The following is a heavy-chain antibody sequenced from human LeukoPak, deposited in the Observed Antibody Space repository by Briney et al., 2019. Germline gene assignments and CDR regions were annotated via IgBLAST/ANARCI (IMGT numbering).Heavy chain of an antibody. CDR1: GFTFSSYA. CDR2: ISGSGGST. V-gene: IGHV3-23*01. CDR3: AKDGGLVVVSPSLIDY. D-gene: IGHD3-22*01. J-gene: IGHJ4*02. Sequence: GGSLRLSCAASGFTFSSYAMSWVRQAPGKGLEWVSAISGSGGSTYYADSVKGRFTISRDNSKNTLYLQMNSLRAEGTAVYYCAKDGGLVVVSPSLIDYWGQGTLVTVSS.